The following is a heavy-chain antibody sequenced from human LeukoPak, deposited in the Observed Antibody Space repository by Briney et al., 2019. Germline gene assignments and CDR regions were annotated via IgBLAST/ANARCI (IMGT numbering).Heavy chain of an antibody. Sequence: SETLSLTCTVSGDSISSGDYYWSWIRQPPGKGLEWIGYIHYSGSTYFNPSLKSRVIISVDTSKKQFSLNLNSVTAAGTAVYYCATYSGSYRWFDPWGKGTLVTVSS. J-gene: IGHJ5*02. V-gene: IGHV4-30-4*01. D-gene: IGHD1-26*01. CDR1: GDSISSGDYY. CDR2: IHYSGST. CDR3: ATYSGSYRWFDP.